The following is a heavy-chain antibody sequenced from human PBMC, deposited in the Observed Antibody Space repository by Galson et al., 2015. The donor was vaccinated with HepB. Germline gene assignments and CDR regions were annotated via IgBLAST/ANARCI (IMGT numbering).Heavy chain of an antibody. CDR1: GGSISSYY. D-gene: IGHD3-16*01. CDR3: AGAPGDSRAFDI. V-gene: IGHV4-59*01. CDR2: IYYSGST. Sequence: ETLSLTCTVSGGSISSYYWSWIRQPPGKGLEWIGYIYYSGSTNYNPSLKSRVTISVDTSKNQFSLKLSSVTAADTAVYYCAGAPGDSRAFDIWGQGTMVTVSS. J-gene: IGHJ3*02.